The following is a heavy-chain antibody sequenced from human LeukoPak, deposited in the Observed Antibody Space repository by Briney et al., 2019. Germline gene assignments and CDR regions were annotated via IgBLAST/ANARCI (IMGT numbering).Heavy chain of an antibody. CDR1: GGTFSSYA. V-gene: IGHV1-69*05. J-gene: IGHJ4*02. Sequence: SVKVSCKASGGTFSSYAISWVRQAPGQGLEWMGRIIPIFGTANYAQKFQGRVTITTDESTSTAYMELSILRSEDTAVYYCAGGRYSSSSGGVDYWGQGTLVTVSS. CDR3: AGGRYSSSSGGVDY. CDR2: IIPIFGTA. D-gene: IGHD6-6*01.